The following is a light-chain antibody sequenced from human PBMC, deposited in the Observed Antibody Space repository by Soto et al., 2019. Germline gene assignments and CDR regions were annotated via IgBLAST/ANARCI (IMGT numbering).Light chain of an antibody. CDR3: QQYGSSIT. CDR2: AAS. J-gene: IGKJ5*01. CDR1: QSIGTW. Sequence: DIQMTQSPSTLSASVGDRVTITFRASQSIGTWLAWYQQKPGKAPKLLIYAASSLQSGVPSRFSGSGSGTDFTLTISDVQPEDFAVYYCQQYGSSITFGQGTRLEIK. V-gene: IGKV1-5*01.